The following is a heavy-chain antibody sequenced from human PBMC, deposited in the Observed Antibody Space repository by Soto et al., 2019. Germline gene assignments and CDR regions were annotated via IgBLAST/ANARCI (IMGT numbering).Heavy chain of an antibody. CDR3: ARGVVVAATNYGWFDP. Sequence: QVQLVQSGAEVKKPGASVKVSCKASGCTFTSYDINWVRQATGQGLEWMGWMNPNSGNTGYAQKFQGRVTMTRNTSISTAYMELSSLRSEDTAVYYCARGVVVAATNYGWFDPWGQGTLVTVSS. V-gene: IGHV1-8*01. CDR1: GCTFTSYD. D-gene: IGHD2-15*01. J-gene: IGHJ5*02. CDR2: MNPNSGNT.